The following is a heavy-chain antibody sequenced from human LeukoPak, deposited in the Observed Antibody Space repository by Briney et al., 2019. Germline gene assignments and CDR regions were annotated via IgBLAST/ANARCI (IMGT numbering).Heavy chain of an antibody. J-gene: IGHJ4*02. CDR2: ISSSGSTI. D-gene: IGHD3-16*02. CDR3: ASYYDYVWGSYRDDY. V-gene: IGHV3-48*03. CDR1: GFTFSSYE. Sequence: GGSLRLSCAASGFTFSSYEMNWVRQAPGKGLGWVSYISSSGSTIYYADSVKGRFTISRDNAKNSLYLQMNSLRAEDTAVYYCASYYDYVWGSYRDDYWGQGTLVTVSS.